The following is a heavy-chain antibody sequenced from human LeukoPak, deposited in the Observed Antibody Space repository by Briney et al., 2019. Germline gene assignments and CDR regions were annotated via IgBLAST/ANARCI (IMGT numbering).Heavy chain of an antibody. Sequence: ASVKVSCKASGYTFTGYDINWVRQATGQGLGWMGWMNPNSGNTGYAQKFQGRVTMTRNTSISTAYMELSSLRSEDTAVYYCARRRLSSRGVGYNWFDPWGQGTLVTVSS. CDR2: MNPNSGNT. CDR3: ARRRLSSRGVGYNWFDP. J-gene: IGHJ5*02. D-gene: IGHD6-13*01. V-gene: IGHV1-8*01. CDR1: GYTFTGYD.